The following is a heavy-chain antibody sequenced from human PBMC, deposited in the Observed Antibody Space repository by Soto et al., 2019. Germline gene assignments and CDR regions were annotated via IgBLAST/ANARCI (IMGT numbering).Heavy chain of an antibody. D-gene: IGHD6-13*01. Sequence: SETLSLTCSVSDDSISLYYWSWIRQPPGKRLEWIGFVDYSGTTKYSPSLKSRVTISLDTSKNQFSLNLSSVTAADTAVYFCARGSRNWPEDYYFDLWGQGTLVTVS. CDR2: VDYSGTT. CDR3: ARGSRNWPEDYYFDL. J-gene: IGHJ4*02. V-gene: IGHV4-59*01. CDR1: DDSISLYY.